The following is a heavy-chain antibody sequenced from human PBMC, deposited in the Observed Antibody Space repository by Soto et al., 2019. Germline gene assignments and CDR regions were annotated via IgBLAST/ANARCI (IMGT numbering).Heavy chain of an antibody. CDR2: ISSSSSYI. J-gene: IGHJ6*02. V-gene: IGHV3-21*01. D-gene: IGHD5-12*01. CDR1: GFTFSSYS. Sequence: LRLSCAASGFTFSSYSMNWVRQAPGKGLEWVSSISSSSSYIYYADSVKGRFTISRDNAKNSLYLQMNSLRAEDTAVYYCAREVATITDYYYGMDVWGQGTTVTVSS. CDR3: AREVATITDYYYGMDV.